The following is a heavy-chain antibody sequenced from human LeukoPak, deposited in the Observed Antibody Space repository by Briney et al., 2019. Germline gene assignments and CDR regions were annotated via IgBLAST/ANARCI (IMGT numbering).Heavy chain of an antibody. V-gene: IGHV3-23*01. J-gene: IGHJ4*02. D-gene: IGHD6-13*01. Sequence: QPGGSLRLSCAASGFIFRDFTLNWVRQAPGKGLDWVSVIWPDGGTTFYADSVKGRFTISRDNSRNILHLQMNSLRAEDTAIYYCAKDRLPDSSWSLDYWGQGTLVTVSS. CDR3: AKDRLPDSSWSLDY. CDR2: IWPDGGTT. CDR1: GFIFRDFT.